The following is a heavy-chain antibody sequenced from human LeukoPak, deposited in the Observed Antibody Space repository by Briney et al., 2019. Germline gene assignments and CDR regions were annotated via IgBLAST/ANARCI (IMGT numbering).Heavy chain of an antibody. J-gene: IGHJ2*01. CDR1: DGSISSGDYY. CDR2: IYYSGST. D-gene: IGHD3-22*01. CDR3: ARDHYYDSSGRYWYFDL. Sequence: SETLSLTCTVSDGSISSGDYYWSWIRQPPGKGLEWIGYIYYSGSTYYNPSLKSRVTISVDTSKNQFSLKLSSVTAADTAVYYCARDHYYDSSGRYWYFDLWGRGTLVTVSS. V-gene: IGHV4-30-4*01.